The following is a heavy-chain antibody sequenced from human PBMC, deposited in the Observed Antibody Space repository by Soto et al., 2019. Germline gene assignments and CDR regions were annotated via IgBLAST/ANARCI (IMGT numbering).Heavy chain of an antibody. V-gene: IGHV1-8*01. D-gene: IGHD4-17*01. CDR2: MNPNSGNT. CDR1: GYTFTSHD. Sequence: QVQLVQSGAEVKKSGASVKVSCKASGYTFTSHDINWVRQATGQGLEWMGWMNPNSGNTGYAQKFQGRVAMTRNTAISTAYMELSSLRSEDTAVYYCARWDYGVYARFDYWGQGTLVTVSS. CDR3: ARWDYGVYARFDY. J-gene: IGHJ4*02.